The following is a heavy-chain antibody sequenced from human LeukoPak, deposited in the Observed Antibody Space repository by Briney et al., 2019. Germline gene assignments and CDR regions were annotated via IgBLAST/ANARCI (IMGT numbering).Heavy chain of an antibody. D-gene: IGHD6-13*01. J-gene: IGHJ4*02. CDR3: ARGSSSWYSAFDY. CDR1: GFTFSSYA. V-gene: IGHV3-66*01. CDR2: IYSGGST. Sequence: GGSLRLSCAASGFTFSSYAMSWVRQAPGKGLEWVSVIYSGGSTYYADSVKGRFTISRNNSKNTLYLQMNSLRAEDTAVYYCARGSSSWYSAFDYWGQGTLVTVSS.